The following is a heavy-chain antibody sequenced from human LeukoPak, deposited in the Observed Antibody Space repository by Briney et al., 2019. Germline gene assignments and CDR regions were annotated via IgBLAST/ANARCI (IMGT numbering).Heavy chain of an antibody. Sequence: GGSLRLSCAASGFTFSDYYMSWIRQAPGKGLEWVSYTSSSGSTIYYADSVKGRFTISRDNAKNSLYLQMNSLRAEDTAVYYCARDLGIAAAGTVAFDIWGQGAMVTVSS. CDR2: TSSSGSTI. CDR1: GFTFSDYY. V-gene: IGHV3-11*04. J-gene: IGHJ3*02. CDR3: ARDLGIAAAGTVAFDI. D-gene: IGHD6-13*01.